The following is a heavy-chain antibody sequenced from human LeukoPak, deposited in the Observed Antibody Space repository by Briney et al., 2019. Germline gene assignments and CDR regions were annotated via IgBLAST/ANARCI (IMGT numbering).Heavy chain of an antibody. CDR2: IIPIFGTA. CDR3: ARDKDIVVVPAAASDAFDI. V-gene: IGHV1-69*13. D-gene: IGHD2-2*01. CDR1: GYTFTSYG. Sequence: GASVKVSCKSSGYTFTSYGISRVRQAPGQGLEWMGGIIPIFGTANYAQKFQGRVTITADESTGTAYMELSSLRSEDTAVYYCARDKDIVVVPAAASDAFDIWGQGTMVTVSS. J-gene: IGHJ3*02.